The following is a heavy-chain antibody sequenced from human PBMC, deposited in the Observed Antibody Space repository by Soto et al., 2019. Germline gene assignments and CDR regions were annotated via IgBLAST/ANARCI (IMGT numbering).Heavy chain of an antibody. V-gene: IGHV3-33*08. Sequence: GGSLRLSCEASGFTFSRVSMNWVRQVPGKGLEWVAVIWYDGSNKYYADSVRGRFTISRDNSKNTLYLQMNSLRAEDTAVYYCARGARGWEMAIYYFDYWGQGTLVTVSS. J-gene: IGHJ4*02. CDR3: ARGARGWEMAIYYFDY. CDR2: IWYDGSNK. D-gene: IGHD1-26*01. CDR1: GFTFSRVS.